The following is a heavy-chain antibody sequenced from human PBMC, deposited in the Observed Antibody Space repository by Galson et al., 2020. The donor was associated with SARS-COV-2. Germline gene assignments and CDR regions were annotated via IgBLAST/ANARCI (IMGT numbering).Heavy chain of an antibody. CDR1: GGAINSHY. CDR2: IYYRGST. J-gene: IGHJ5*02. V-gene: IGHV4-59*11. Sequence: SETLSLTCTVSGGAINSHYWSWIRQPPGNRLEWIGYIYYRGSTNYNPSLKSRLTISVDTSKNQFSLSLSSVTAADTAVYYCAREVSYNWFDPWGQGTLVTVSS. CDR3: AREVSYNWFDP.